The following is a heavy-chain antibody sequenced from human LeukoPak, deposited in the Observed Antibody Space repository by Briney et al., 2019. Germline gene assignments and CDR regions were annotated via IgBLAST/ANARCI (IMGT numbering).Heavy chain of an antibody. CDR3: AKKTIGGLFAPLHH. J-gene: IGHJ5*02. Sequence: PGGSLRLSCAASGFTFSNFGINWVRQAPGKGLEWVAVISYDGDNKYYGDSVKGRFTISRDDSKNTLYLQMNSLRAEDTAMYYCAKKTIGGLFAPLHHWGQGTLVTVSP. CDR2: ISYDGDNK. CDR1: GFTFSNFG. D-gene: IGHD3-16*02. V-gene: IGHV3-30*18.